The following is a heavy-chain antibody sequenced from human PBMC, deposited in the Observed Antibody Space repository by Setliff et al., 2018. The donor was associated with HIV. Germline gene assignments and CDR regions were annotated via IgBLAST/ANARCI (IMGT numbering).Heavy chain of an antibody. Sequence: ASVKVSCKASGYTFSNYGISWVRQAPGQGLEWMGWISAYNGNTNYAQKLQGRVTMTTDTSTSTAYMELRSLRSDDTAVYYCARDWLPRVLRYWGQGTLVTVSS. CDR3: ARDWLPRVLRY. D-gene: IGHD5-12*01. CDR2: ISAYNGNT. V-gene: IGHV1-18*01. CDR1: GYTFSNYG. J-gene: IGHJ4*02.